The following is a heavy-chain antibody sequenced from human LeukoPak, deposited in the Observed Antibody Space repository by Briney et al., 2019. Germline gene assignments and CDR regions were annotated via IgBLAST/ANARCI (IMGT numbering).Heavy chain of an antibody. D-gene: IGHD2-21*02. CDR1: GYTFTNYY. V-gene: IGHV1-2*02. CDR2: INPKSGGT. CDR3: ARVAYCGGGCYYYFDY. J-gene: IGHJ4*02. Sequence: ASVKVSCKASGYTFTNYYMHWMQQAPGHGLEWMGWINPKSGGTNYAQKFQGRLTMTWDTSMSTAYMELTRVTSDDTAVYYCARVAYCGGGCYYYFDYWGQGTLVTVSS.